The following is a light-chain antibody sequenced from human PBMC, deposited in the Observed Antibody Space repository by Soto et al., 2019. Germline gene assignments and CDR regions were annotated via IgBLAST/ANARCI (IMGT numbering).Light chain of an antibody. Sequence: QSALTQPPSASGSPGQSVTISCTGANSDVGSYNFVSWYQQHPGKAPKLLIYEVTKRPSGVPDRFSGSKSGNTASLTVSGLQAEDEAVYYCSSYAGSTNRYLFGXGTQLTVL. CDR1: NSDVGSYNF. CDR2: EVT. V-gene: IGLV2-8*01. J-gene: IGLJ1*01. CDR3: SSYAGSTNRYL.